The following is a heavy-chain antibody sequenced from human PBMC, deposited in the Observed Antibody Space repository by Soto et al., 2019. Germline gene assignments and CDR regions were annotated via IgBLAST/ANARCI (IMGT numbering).Heavy chain of an antibody. D-gene: IGHD2-2*01. CDR3: AKDQQAVPSTKQNWFDP. CDR2: ISGSGGST. CDR1: GFTFSTYA. J-gene: IGHJ5*02. V-gene: IGHV3-23*01. Sequence: EVQLLESVGGLVQPGGSLRLSCAASGFTFSTYAMSWVRQAPGKGLEWVSAISGSGGSTYYADSVKGRFTISRDNSKNTRYLQMNSLRAEDTAVYYCAKDQQAVPSTKQNWFDPWGQGTLVTVSS.